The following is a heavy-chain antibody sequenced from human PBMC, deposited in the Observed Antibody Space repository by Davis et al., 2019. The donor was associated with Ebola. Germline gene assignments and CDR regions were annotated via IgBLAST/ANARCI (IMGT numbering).Heavy chain of an antibody. J-gene: IGHJ4*02. CDR1: GFTFSGSA. Sequence: PGGSLRLSCAASGFTFSGSAMHWVRQASGKGLEWVGRIRSKANSYATAYAASVKGRFTISRDDSKNTAYLQMNSLKTEDTAVYYCSSYCSSTSCYPPFDYWGQGTLVTVSS. CDR3: SSYCSSTSCYPPFDY. V-gene: IGHV3-73*01. CDR2: IRSKANSYAT. D-gene: IGHD2-2*01.